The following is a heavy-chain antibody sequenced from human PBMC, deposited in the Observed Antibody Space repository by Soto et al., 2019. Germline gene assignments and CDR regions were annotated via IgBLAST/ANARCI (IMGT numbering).Heavy chain of an antibody. CDR3: ARDSKYSSSWYKFWYFDL. J-gene: IGHJ2*01. CDR1: GFTFSSYW. V-gene: IGHV3-7*01. D-gene: IGHD6-13*01. CDR2: IKQDGSEK. Sequence: EVQLVESGGGLVQPGGSLRLSCAASGFTFSSYWMSWVRQAPGKGLEWVANIKQDGSEKYYVDSVKGRFTISRDNAKNSLYLQMNILRAEDTAVYYCARDSKYSSSWYKFWYFDLWGRGTLVTVSS.